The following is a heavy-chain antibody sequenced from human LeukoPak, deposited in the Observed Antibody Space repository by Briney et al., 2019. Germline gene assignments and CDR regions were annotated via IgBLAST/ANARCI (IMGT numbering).Heavy chain of an antibody. CDR3: ARDYYGDYVAHHAFDI. V-gene: IGHV3-74*01. D-gene: IGHD4-17*01. CDR1: GFTFSSYW. J-gene: IGHJ3*02. Sequence: PGGSLRLSCAASGFTFSSYWRHWVRQAPGKGLVWVSRINSDGSSTSYADSVKGRFTISRDNAKNTLYLQMNNLRAEDTAVYYCARDYYGDYVAHHAFDIWGQGTMVTVSS. CDR2: INSDGSST.